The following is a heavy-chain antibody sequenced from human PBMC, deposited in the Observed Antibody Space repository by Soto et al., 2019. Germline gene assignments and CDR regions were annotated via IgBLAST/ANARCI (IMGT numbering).Heavy chain of an antibody. J-gene: IGHJ4*02. CDR2: ISHTGST. Sequence: QLQLQESGSGLVKPSQTLSLTCAVSGGSISSGGYSWSWIRQPPGKGLEWIGYISHTGSTYYNPSLERRVTSSVDRSKNQVSLKLSSVTAADTAVYYCARGGGFLGYWGQGTLVTVSS. V-gene: IGHV4-30-2*01. D-gene: IGHD3-10*01. CDR1: GGSISSGGYS. CDR3: ARGGGFLGY.